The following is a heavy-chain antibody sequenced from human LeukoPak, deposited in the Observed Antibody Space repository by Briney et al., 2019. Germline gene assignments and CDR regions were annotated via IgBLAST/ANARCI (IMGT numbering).Heavy chain of an antibody. CDR1: GYTFTGYY. Sequence: ASVTVSCKASGYTFTGYYMHWVRQAPGQGLEWMGWINPNSGGANYAQKFQGRVTMTRDTSISTAYMELSRLRSDDTAVYYCARDPLVGYYYMDVWGKGTTVTVSS. V-gene: IGHV1-2*02. CDR2: INPNSGGA. CDR3: ARDPLVGYYYMDV. J-gene: IGHJ6*03.